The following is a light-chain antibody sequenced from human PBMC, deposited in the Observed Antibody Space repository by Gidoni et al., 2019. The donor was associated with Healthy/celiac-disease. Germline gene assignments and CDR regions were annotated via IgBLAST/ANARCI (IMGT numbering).Light chain of an antibody. CDR1: QSVSSN. Sequence: EIVMTHPPATLPVSPGERATLACRASQSVSSNLAWYQQKPGQAPRILIHGASTRATGIPARFSGSGSGTEFTLTISSLQSEDFAVYYCQQYNNWPPWTFGQGTKVEIK. CDR3: QQYNNWPPWT. V-gene: IGKV3-15*01. J-gene: IGKJ1*01. CDR2: GAS.